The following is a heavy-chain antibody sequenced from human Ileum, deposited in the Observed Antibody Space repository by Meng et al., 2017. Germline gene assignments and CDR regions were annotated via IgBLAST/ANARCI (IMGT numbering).Heavy chain of an antibody. CDR2: IYTSGNI. D-gene: IGHD6-13*01. Sequence: SETLSLTCSVSGGSISSYYWSWIRQPAGKALEWIGRIYTSGNINYNPSLKSRVTMSVDTSKNQFSLNLSSVTAADTAVYYCAREDPGTASRGLDFWGQGTLVTVSS. V-gene: IGHV4-4*07. CDR1: GGSISSYY. CDR3: AREDPGTASRGLDF. J-gene: IGHJ4*02.